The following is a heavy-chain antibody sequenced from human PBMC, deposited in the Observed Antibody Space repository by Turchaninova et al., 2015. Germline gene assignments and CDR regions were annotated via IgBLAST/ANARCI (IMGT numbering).Heavy chain of an antibody. CDR1: GGAFRGYF. CDR2: INHIGST. D-gene: IGHD2-15*01. J-gene: IGHJ4*02. V-gene: IGHV4-34*01. CDR3: ARVWRNCSSGSCFPYYFDF. Sequence: QVQLQQWGAGLLKPSAPVSLTGAVYGGAFRGYFWSWFRQPPGKGLEWIGEINHIGSTNYNPSLKSRVTMSVDTSKNQFSLKLSSVSAADTAVYYCARVWRNCSSGSCFPYYFDFWGQGTLVSVSS.